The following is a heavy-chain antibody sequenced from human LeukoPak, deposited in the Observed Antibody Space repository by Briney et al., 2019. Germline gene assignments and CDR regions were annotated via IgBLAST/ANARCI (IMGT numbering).Heavy chain of an antibody. CDR3: ARDLTGEPPFIDY. V-gene: IGHV3-53*01. D-gene: IGHD7-27*01. Sequence: GGSLRLSCAASGFTVSSNYMSWVRQAPGKGLEWVSVIYSGGSTYYADSVKGRFTISRDNVKNSLYLQMNSLRAEDTAVYYCARDLTGEPPFIDYWGQGTLVTVSS. J-gene: IGHJ4*02. CDR2: IYSGGST. CDR1: GFTVSSNY.